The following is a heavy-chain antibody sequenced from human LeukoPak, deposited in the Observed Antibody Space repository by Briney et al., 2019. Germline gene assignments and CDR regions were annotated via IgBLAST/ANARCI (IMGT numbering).Heavy chain of an antibody. J-gene: IGHJ6*03. CDR1: GGSFSGYY. D-gene: IGHD3-16*01. CDR3: ARETSQKGAHYMDV. CDR2: INNSGST. V-gene: IGHV4-34*01. Sequence: SETLSLTCAVYGGSFSGYYWNWIRQPPGKGLEWIGEINNSGSTNYNPSLKSRVTISRDTSKNQFSLKLTSVTAADTAVYYCARETSQKGAHYMDVWGKGTTVTISS.